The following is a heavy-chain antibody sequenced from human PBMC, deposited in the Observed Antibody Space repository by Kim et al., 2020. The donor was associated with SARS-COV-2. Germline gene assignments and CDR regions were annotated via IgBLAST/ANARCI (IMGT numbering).Heavy chain of an antibody. V-gene: IGHV5-10-1*01. Sequence: SDSYTNYSPSFQGHVTISADKSISTAYLQWSSLKASDTAMYYCARRGDDYWGQGTLVTVSS. CDR2: SDSYT. CDR3: ARRGDDY. D-gene: IGHD3-10*01. J-gene: IGHJ4*02.